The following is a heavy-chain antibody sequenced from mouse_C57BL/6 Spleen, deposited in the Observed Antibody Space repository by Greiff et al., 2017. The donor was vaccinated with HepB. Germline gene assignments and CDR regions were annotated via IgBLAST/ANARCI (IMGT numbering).Heavy chain of an antibody. CDR2: ISSGSSTI. CDR1: GFTFSDYG. Sequence: EVKVVESGGGLVKPGGSLKLSCAASGFTFSDYGMHWVRQAPEKGLEWVAYISSGSSTIYYADTVKGRFTISRDNAKNTLFLQMTSLRSEDTAMYYCAREGYYGSSSYFDVWGTGTTVTVSS. J-gene: IGHJ1*03. D-gene: IGHD1-1*01. CDR3: AREGYYGSSSYFDV. V-gene: IGHV5-17*01.